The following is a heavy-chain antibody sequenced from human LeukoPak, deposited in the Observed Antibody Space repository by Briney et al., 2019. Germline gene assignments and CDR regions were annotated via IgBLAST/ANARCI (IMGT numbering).Heavy chain of an antibody. J-gene: IGHJ4*02. V-gene: IGHV3-30-3*01. CDR2: ISYDGSNK. CDR1: GFTFSSYA. CDR3: ARDRWELPYYFDY. D-gene: IGHD1-26*01. Sequence: GRSLRLSCAASGFTFSSYAMHWVRQAPGKGLEWVAVISYDGSNKYYADSVKGRFTISRDNSKNTLYLQMNSLRAEDTAVYYCARDRWELPYYFDYWGQGTLVTVSS.